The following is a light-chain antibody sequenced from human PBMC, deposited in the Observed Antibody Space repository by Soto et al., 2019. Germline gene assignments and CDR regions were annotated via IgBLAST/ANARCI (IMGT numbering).Light chain of an antibody. CDR3: QHYNSYSEA. V-gene: IGKV1-9*01. CDR1: RAISNY. J-gene: IGKJ1*01. Sequence: DIQMTQSPSTLSASVGDRVTITCRASRAISNYVAWYQQKPGKAPKLLIYAASTLQSGVTARFSGSGSGTEFTLTISSLQPDDFATYYCQHYNSYSEAFGQGTKVDIK. CDR2: AAS.